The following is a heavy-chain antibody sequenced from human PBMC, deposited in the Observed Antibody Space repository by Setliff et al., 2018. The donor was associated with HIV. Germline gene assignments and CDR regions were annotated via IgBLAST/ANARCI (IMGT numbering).Heavy chain of an antibody. J-gene: IGHJ3*02. Sequence: LSLTCTVSGGSISTSNWWGWIRQAPGKGLEWVAVISYDGSNKYYADSVKGRFTISRDNSKNTLYLQMNSLRAEDTAVYYCARVGATAMVLEGFAFDIWGQGTMVTVSS. V-gene: IGHV3-30*03. D-gene: IGHD5-18*01. CDR1: GGSISTSNW. CDR2: ISYDGSNK. CDR3: ARVGATAMVLEGFAFDI.